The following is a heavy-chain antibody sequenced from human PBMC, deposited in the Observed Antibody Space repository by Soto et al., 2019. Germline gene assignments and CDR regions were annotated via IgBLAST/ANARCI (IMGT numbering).Heavy chain of an antibody. J-gene: IGHJ4*02. CDR2: IYHSGST. Sequence: SETLSLTCIVSGGSINSHYWSWIRQPPGKGLEWIGWIYHSGSTEYNPSLQSRVTISVDTSKNQFSLKLSSVTPADTAIYYCARGGWSNDNWGLGTLVTVSS. CDR3: ARGGWSNDN. CDR1: GGSINSHY. V-gene: IGHV4-59*11.